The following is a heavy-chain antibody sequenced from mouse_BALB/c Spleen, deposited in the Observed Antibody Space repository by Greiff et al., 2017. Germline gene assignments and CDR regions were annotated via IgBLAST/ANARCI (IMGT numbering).Heavy chain of an antibody. D-gene: IGHD4-1*01. J-gene: IGHJ1*01. Sequence: EVQVVESGGGLVQPGGSRKLSCAASGFTFSSFGMHWVRQAPEKGLEWVAYISSGSSTIYYADTVKGRFTISRDNPKNTLFLQMTSLRSEDTAMYYCARRLTGTGWYFDVWGAGTTVTVSS. CDR2: ISSGSSTI. CDR1: GFTFSSFG. CDR3: ARRLTGTGWYFDV. V-gene: IGHV5-17*02.